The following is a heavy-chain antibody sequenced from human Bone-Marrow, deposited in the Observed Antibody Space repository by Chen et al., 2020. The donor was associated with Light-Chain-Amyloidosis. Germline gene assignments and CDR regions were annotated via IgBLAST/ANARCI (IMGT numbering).Heavy chain of an antibody. V-gene: IGHV3-23*01. CDR1: GFTFSAYS. CDR2: ITVSYSAT. Sequence: EVQLLESGGGLVQPGGSLRLSCSASGFTFSAYSMGCVRPAPGKGLDWVAAITVSYSATADAESVRGRFAISRDNSMNTLYLQMNSLTSDDTAVYFCARRARIISGQFDIWGRGTLVTVSS. D-gene: IGHD2-15*01. CDR3: ARRARIISGQFDI. J-gene: IGHJ4*02.